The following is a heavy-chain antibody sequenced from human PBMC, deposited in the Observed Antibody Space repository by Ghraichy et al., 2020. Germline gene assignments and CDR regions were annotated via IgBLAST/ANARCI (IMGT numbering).Heavy chain of an antibody. CDR1: CGSFSGYY. J-gene: IGHJ1*01. V-gene: IGHV4-34*01. D-gene: IGHD2-2*01. Sequence: SQTLSLTCAVYCGSFSGYYWSWIRQPPGKGLEWVGEINHSRSTNYNPSLKSRVTISVDTSKNQFSLKLSSVTAADTAVYYCARARYCSSTSCYPDAEYFQHWGKGTLVTVSS. CDR2: INHSRST. CDR3: ARARYCSSTSCYPDAEYFQH.